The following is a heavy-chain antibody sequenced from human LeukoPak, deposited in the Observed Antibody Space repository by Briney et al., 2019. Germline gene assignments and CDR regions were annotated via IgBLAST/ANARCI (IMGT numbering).Heavy chain of an antibody. D-gene: IGHD2/OR15-2a*01. Sequence: ASVKVSCKASGYTFTSYDINWVRQATGQGLEWMGWISGYNGNTKYAQKFQDRVTLTTDTSTSTAYMELRSLRSDDTAVYFCARGSNFDYWGQGTLLIVSS. J-gene: IGHJ4*02. CDR1: GYTFTSYD. CDR3: ARGSNFDY. V-gene: IGHV1-18*01. CDR2: ISGYNGNT.